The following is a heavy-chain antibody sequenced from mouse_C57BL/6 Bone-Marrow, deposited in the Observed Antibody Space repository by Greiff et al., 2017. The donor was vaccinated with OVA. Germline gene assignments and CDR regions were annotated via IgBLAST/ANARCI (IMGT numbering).Heavy chain of an antibody. Sequence: VKLQQSGPELARPWASVKISCQAFYTFSRRVHFAIRDTNYWMQWVKQRPGQGLEWIGAIYPGNGDTSYNTTFKGKDTFTAAKSSSTAYMQLSSLTSEDSAVYYCAYYGKGDWYFDVWGTGTTVTVSS. D-gene: IGHD2-1*01. CDR2: GQGLEWIG. CDR3: SEDSAVYYCAYYGKGDWYFDV. V-gene: IGHV1-87*01. CDR1: YTFSRRVH. J-gene: IGHJ1*03.